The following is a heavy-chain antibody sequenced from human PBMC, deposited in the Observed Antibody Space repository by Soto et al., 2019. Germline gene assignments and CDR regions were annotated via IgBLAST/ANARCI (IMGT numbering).Heavy chain of an antibody. J-gene: IGHJ6*02. CDR3: AREWNYYYYYGMDV. V-gene: IGHV3-33*01. CDR1: GSTFSSYG. Sequence: VGSLRLSCAASGSTFSSYGMHWVRQAPGKGLEWVAVIWYDGSNKYYADSVKGRFTISRDNSKNTLYLQMNSLRAEDTAVYYCAREWNYYYYYGMDVWGQGTTVTVSS. CDR2: IWYDGSNK.